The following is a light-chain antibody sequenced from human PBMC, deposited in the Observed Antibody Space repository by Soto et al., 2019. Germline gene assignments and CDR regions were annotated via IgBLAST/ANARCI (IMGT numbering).Light chain of an antibody. V-gene: IGLV2-23*02. CDR1: SSDVGSYNL. J-gene: IGLJ1*01. Sequence: QSVLTQPASVSGSPGQSITISCTGTSSDVGSYNLVSWYQQQPGKAPKLMMYEVSKRPSGVSNRFSVSKSGNTASLTISGLQAEDEADYYCCSYAGSSTYVFGTGTKLTVL. CDR2: EVS. CDR3: CSYAGSSTYV.